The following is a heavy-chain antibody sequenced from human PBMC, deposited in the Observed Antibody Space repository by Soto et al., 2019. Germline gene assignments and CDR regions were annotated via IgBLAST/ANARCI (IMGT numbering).Heavy chain of an antibody. Sequence: GGSLRLSCAASGFTFSSYWMGWVRQAPGKGLEWVANIKQDGSEKYYVDSVKGRFTISRDNAKNSLYLQMNSLRAEDTAVYYCAREFAPGSTNYDYWGLGTLVTVSS. CDR3: AREFAPGSTNYDY. CDR2: IKQDGSEK. CDR1: GFTFSSYW. V-gene: IGHV3-7*05. J-gene: IGHJ4*02. D-gene: IGHD1-1*01.